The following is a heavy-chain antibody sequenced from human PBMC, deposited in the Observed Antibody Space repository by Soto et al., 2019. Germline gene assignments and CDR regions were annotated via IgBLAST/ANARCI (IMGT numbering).Heavy chain of an antibody. V-gene: IGHV4-34*01. Sequence: SETLSLTCAVYGGSFSGYYWSWIRQPPGKGLEWIGEINHSGSTNYNPSLKSRVTISVDTSKNQFSLKLSSVTAADTAVYYCARVREIAAAGSGEDYWGQGTLVTVSS. CDR1: GGSFSGYY. J-gene: IGHJ4*02. CDR2: INHSGST. CDR3: ARVREIAAAGSGEDY. D-gene: IGHD6-13*01.